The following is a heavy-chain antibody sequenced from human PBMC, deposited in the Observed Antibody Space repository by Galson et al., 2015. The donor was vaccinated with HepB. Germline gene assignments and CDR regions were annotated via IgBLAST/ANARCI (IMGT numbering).Heavy chain of an antibody. CDR1: GGTFSSYS. CDR3: VNVTHNGWKENWFDP. CDR2: IIPIFGTA. Sequence: VKVSCKASGGTFSSYSISWVRQAPGQGPEWMGGIIPIFGTANYAQKFQGRVSITADESTTTAYMELSSLRSEDTAVYYCVNVTHNGWKENWFDPWGQGTLVTVSS. J-gene: IGHJ5*02. D-gene: IGHD6-19*01. V-gene: IGHV1-69*01.